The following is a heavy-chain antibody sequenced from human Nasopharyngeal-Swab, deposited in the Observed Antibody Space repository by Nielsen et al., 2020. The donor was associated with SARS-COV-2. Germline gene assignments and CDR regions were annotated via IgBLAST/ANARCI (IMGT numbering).Heavy chain of an antibody. CDR2: INHSGST. Sequence: SETLSLTCAVYGGSFSGYYWSWIRQPPGKGLEWIGEINHSGSTNYNPSLKSRVTISVDTSKNQFSLKLSSVTAADTAVYYCARPAARYYDSSGYPYFDYWGQGTLVTVSS. J-gene: IGHJ4*02. CDR3: ARPAARYYDSSGYPYFDY. V-gene: IGHV4-34*01. CDR1: GGSFSGYY. D-gene: IGHD3-22*01.